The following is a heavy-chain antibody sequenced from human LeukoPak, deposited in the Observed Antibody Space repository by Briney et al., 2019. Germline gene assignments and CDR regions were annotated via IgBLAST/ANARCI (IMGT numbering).Heavy chain of an antibody. J-gene: IGHJ4*02. V-gene: IGHV3-33*01. Sequence: GGSLRLSCAASGFTFSSFGMHWVRQAPGKGPEWVAVIWHDGTNKYYADSVKGRFTISRDNSKNTLYLQMNNLRPEDTAVYYCVRDHGEGIWRDLTDWGQGTLVTVSS. CDR3: VRDHGEGIWRDLTD. CDR1: GFTFSSFG. CDR2: IWHDGTNK. D-gene: IGHD3-3*01.